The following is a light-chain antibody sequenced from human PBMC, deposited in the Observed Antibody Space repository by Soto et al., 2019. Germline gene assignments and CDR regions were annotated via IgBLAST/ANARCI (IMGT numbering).Light chain of an antibody. J-gene: IGLJ2*01. CDR3: SSYTYSSPPVV. Sequence: QSALTQPASVSGSPGQSITISCTGTSSDVGGYNYVSWYQQHPGKAPKLMIYDVSNRPSGVSNRFAGSKSGNTASLTISGLQAEEEDDYYCSSYTYSSPPVVYGGETKLTAL. CDR1: SSDVGGYNY. V-gene: IGLV2-14*01. CDR2: DVS.